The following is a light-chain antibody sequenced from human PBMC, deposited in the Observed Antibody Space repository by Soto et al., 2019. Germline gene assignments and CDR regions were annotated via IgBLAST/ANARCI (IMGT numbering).Light chain of an antibody. Sequence: QSALTQPRSVSGSPGQSVTISCTGLSSDVAIYNRVSWYQQPPGTAPRLIIYEVSNRPSGVPGRFSGSRSGNTASLAISGLQAEDEADYYSCSYAGGHTWVFGTGTKLTVL. CDR1: SSDVAIYNR. CDR3: CSYAGGHTWV. J-gene: IGLJ1*01. V-gene: IGLV2-18*02. CDR2: EVS.